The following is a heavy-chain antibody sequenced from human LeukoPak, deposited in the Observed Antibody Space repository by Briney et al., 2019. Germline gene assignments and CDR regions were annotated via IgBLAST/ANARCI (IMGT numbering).Heavy chain of an antibody. CDR1: GGSISSGSYY. CDR3: ARDSYGDANFDS. J-gene: IGHJ4*02. V-gene: IGHV4-61*02. Sequence: PSETLSLTCTVSGGSISSGSYYWSWIRQPAGKGLEWIGRIYTSGSTNYNPSLKSRVTISVDTSKNQFSLKLSSVTAADTAVYYCARDSYGDANFDSWGQGTLVTVSS. D-gene: IGHD4-17*01. CDR2: IYTSGST.